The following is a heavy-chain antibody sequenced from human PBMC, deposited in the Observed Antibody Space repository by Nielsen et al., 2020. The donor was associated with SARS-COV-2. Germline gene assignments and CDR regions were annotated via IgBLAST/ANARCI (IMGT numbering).Heavy chain of an antibody. CDR3: AKDPGDSYGDAYYFDY. V-gene: IGHV3-30*18. D-gene: IGHD5-18*01. Sequence: GESLKISCAASGFTFSSYGMHWVRQAPGKGLEWVAVISYDGSNKYYADSVKGRFTISRDNSKNTLYLQMNSLRAEDTAVYYCAKDPGDSYGDAYYFDYWGQGTLVTVSS. CDR2: ISYDGSNK. J-gene: IGHJ4*02. CDR1: GFTFSSYG.